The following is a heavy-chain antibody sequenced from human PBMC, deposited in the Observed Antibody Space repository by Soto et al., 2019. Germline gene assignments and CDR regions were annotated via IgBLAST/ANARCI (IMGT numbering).Heavy chain of an antibody. J-gene: IGHJ4*02. D-gene: IGHD2-2*03. CDR3: AREGNLGRWIQPLES. CDR2: IHYNGNT. CDR1: YDSISSYS. Sequence: SKPLSLTCTVSYDSISSYSWSCILKNPLKLLELIGNIHYNGNTKYSPSLKSRVTMSVDTSKNHFSLKLISVTTAYTAVYFCAREGNLGRWIQPLESWGQGTLVTVSS. V-gene: IGHV4-59*01.